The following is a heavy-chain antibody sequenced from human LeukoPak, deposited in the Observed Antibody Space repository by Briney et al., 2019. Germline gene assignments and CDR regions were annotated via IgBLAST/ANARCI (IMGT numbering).Heavy chain of an antibody. J-gene: IGHJ6*02. Sequence: GRSLRLSCAASGFTFSSYGMHWVRQAPGKGLEWVAVIWYDGSNKYYADSVKGRFTISRDNSKNTLYLRMNSLRAEDTAVYYCARERTVPAAIWGAKGYYYYGMDVWGQGTTVTVSS. CDR1: GFTFSSYG. D-gene: IGHD2-2*02. CDR3: ARERTVPAAIWGAKGYYYYGMDV. CDR2: IWYDGSNK. V-gene: IGHV3-33*01.